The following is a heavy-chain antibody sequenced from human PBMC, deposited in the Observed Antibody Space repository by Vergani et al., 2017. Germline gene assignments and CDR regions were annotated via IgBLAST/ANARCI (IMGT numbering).Heavy chain of an antibody. J-gene: IGHJ2*01. CDR2: IFPSGNS. CDR1: GDSITNGGFS. D-gene: IGHD1-14*01. CDR3: ARDRNRNLYWYFDL. V-gene: IGHV4-30-2*01. Sequence: QLQLQESGSGLVKPSQTLSLTCAVSGDSITNGGFSWNWIRQPPGKGPEWIGYIFPSGNSDYNPSLKNRVSISLDKSKNQFSLKLSSVTAADTAVYYCARDRNRNLYWYFDLWGRGTLVTVSS.